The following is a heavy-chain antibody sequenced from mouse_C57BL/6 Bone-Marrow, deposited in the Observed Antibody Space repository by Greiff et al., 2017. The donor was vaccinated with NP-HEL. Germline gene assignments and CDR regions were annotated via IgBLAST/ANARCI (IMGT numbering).Heavy chain of an antibody. J-gene: IGHJ1*03. V-gene: IGHV1-81*01. Sequence: QVQLQQSGAELARPGASVKLSCKASGYTFTSYGISWVKQRPGQGLEWIGEIYPRSGNTYYNEKFKGKATLTADKSSSTAYMELRSLTSEDSAVYFCARSPVYYDYHWYFDVGGTGTTVTVSS. CDR2: IYPRSGNT. CDR3: ARSPVYYDYHWYFDV. D-gene: IGHD2-4*01. CDR1: GYTFTSYG.